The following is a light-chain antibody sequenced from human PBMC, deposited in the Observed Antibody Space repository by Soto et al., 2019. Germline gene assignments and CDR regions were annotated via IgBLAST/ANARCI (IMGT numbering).Light chain of an antibody. Sequence: EIVMTQSPATLPVSPGERATLSCRARQSVSSDFAWYQQKPRQPPRLLIDRTSIRATGLQTRFSGRGSGSEFTLTNSSMQPEDFAAYYCQQYYNWRTVAGGTKADSK. CDR1: QSVSSD. CDR2: RTS. J-gene: IGKJ4*01. V-gene: IGKV3-15*01. CDR3: QQYYNWRT.